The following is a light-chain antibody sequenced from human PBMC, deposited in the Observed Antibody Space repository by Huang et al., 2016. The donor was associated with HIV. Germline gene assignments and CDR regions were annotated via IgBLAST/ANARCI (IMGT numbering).Light chain of an antibody. Sequence: DIVMAQSPGSLAVSLGERATLTCRSSQSVFSTSTNKDYLAWFQQKPGQSPKLLLFWSSKREVGVHDRFSGSGSGKHFTLTIDNLEADDAAIYYCQQYYASPQTFGQGTRV. V-gene: IGKV4-1*01. CDR3: QQYYASPQT. J-gene: IGKJ1*01. CDR1: QSVFSTSTNKDY. CDR2: WSS.